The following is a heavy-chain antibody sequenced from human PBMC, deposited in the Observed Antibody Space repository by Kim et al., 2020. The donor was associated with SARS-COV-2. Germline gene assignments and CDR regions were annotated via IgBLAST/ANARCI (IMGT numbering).Heavy chain of an antibody. J-gene: IGHJ6*03. V-gene: IGHV4-34*01. D-gene: IGHD2-2*02. CDR1: GGSFSGYY. Sequence: SETLSLTCAVYGGSFSGYYWRWIRQPPGKGLEWIGEINHSGSTNYNPALKSRVTISVDTSKNQFSQKLSSVTAADTAVYYCARWGGVPAAIRYYYYYYMDVWGTGAPVTVSS. CDR2: INHSGST. CDR3: ARWGGVPAAIRYYYYYYMDV.